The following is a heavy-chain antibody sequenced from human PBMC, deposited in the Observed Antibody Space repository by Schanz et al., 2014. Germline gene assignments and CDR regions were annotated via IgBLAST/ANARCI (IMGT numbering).Heavy chain of an antibody. Sequence: QVQLVQSGAEVKKPGASVKVSCKASGYTFTSYGISWVRQAPGQGLEWMGMINPSGGSTTYAQKFQGRVTMTADTSTSTAYMELTSLRFDDAAVYYCARDGDFDYWGEGTLVTVSS. CDR3: ARDGDFDY. V-gene: IGHV1-18*01. CDR2: INPSGGST. J-gene: IGHJ4*02. CDR1: GYTFTSYG.